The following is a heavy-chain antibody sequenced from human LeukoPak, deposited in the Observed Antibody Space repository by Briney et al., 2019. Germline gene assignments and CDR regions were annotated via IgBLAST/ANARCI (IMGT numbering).Heavy chain of an antibody. CDR3: AKDPSSRDILWWWLHY. Sequence: GGSLRLSCAASGFSFNSYAMSWVRQAPGKGLEWVSAISGPGANTFYADSVKGRFTISRDNSKNTLYLQMNSLRAEDTAVYYCAKDPSSRDILWWWLHYWGQGTLVTVSS. V-gene: IGHV3-23*01. D-gene: IGHD2-21*01. CDR1: GFSFNSYA. CDR2: ISGPGANT. J-gene: IGHJ4*02.